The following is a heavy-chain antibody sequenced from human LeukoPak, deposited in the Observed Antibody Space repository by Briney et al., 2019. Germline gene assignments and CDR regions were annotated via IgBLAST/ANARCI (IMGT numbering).Heavy chain of an antibody. Sequence: GGSLRLSCAASEFSVGSNYMTWVRQAPGKGLEWVSLIYSGGSTYYADSVKGRFTISRDNSKNTLYLQMHSLRAEDTAVYYCAKAALRATPLPFDYWGQGTLVTVSS. D-gene: IGHD4-17*01. CDR2: IYSGGST. CDR3: AKAALRATPLPFDY. J-gene: IGHJ4*02. V-gene: IGHV3-66*01. CDR1: EFSVGSNY.